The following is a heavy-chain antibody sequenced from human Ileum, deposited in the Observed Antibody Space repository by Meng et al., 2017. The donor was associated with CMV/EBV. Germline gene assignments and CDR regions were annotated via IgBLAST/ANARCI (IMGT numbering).Heavy chain of an antibody. CDR1: GFTVSSNY. CDR2: IYSGGST. V-gene: IGHV3-53*01. J-gene: IGHJ4*02. Sequence: GESLKISCAASGFTVSSNYMSWVRQAPGKGLEWVSVIYSGGSTYYADSVKGRFTISRDNSKNTLYLKMNSLRAEDTAVYYCARSSYYDFWSGYLNWGQGTLVTVSS. CDR3: ARSSYYDFWSGYLN. D-gene: IGHD3-3*01.